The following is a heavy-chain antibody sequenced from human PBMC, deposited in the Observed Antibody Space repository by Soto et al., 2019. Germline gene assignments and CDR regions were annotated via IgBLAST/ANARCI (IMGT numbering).Heavy chain of an antibody. D-gene: IGHD4-17*01. CDR2: IYYSGST. Sequence: SETLSLTCTVSAGSISSGGYYCSWIRHHPRKGLEWIGYIYYSGSTSYNPSLKSRVSISEDTSKNQFSLKLRSVTVADTAVYYCARDDAVTTAYYYGLDVGGQGTTVNVSS. V-gene: IGHV4-31*03. CDR3: ARDDAVTTAYYYGLDV. J-gene: IGHJ6*02. CDR1: AGSISSGGYY.